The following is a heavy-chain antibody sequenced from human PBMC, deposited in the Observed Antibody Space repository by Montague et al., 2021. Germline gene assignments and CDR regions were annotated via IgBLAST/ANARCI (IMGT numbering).Heavy chain of an antibody. Sequence: SLSLSFSASGFTFSTSWMSWVRQAPGKGLEWVAHIRDDGGATYHVDSVKGRFTISRDNAKNSLYLQMSSLRAEDTAVYYCARYTYYYCDYWGQGTLVTVSS. CDR2: IRDDGGAT. D-gene: IGHD1-26*01. CDR3: ARYTYYYCDY. V-gene: IGHV3-7*05. J-gene: IGHJ4*02. CDR1: GFTFSTSW.